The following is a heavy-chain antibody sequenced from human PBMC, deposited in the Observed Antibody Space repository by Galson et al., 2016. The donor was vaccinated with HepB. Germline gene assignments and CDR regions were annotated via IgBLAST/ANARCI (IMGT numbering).Heavy chain of an antibody. Sequence: SETLSLTCAVSGGSVSSTSHFWGWIRQPPGKGLEWIMSIFYTGSTYYNPSLKSRITISVDTSKNQFSLKLSSVTAADTAVYYCASGRDYGSGSYAALDIWGQGTMVTVSS. D-gene: IGHD3-10*01. CDR3: ASGRDYGSGSYAALDI. V-gene: IGHV4-39*01. J-gene: IGHJ3*02. CDR1: GGSVSSTSHF. CDR2: IFYTGST.